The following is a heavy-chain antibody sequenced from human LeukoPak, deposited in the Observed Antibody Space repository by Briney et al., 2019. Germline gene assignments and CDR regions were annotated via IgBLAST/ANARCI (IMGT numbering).Heavy chain of an antibody. CDR1: GGSISSDY. CDR3: ARGPYYYLDV. V-gene: IGHV4-59*01. CDR2: IYYTGTT. J-gene: IGHJ6*03. Sequence: PSETLSLTCSVSGGSISSDYWRWIRQPPGKGLEWIGYIYYTGTTNYNSSLKSRVTISVDRSKHLFSLKLSSVIAADTAVYYCARGPYYYLDVWGKGTMVTVSS.